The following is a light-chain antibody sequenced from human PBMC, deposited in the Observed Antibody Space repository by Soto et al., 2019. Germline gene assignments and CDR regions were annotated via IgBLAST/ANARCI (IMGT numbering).Light chain of an antibody. J-gene: IGKJ2*01. Sequence: EIVMTQSPATLSVSPGERATLSCRASQSVSTKLAWYQQKPGQAPRLLIYGASSRATGIPDRFSGSGSGTDFTLTISRLEPEDFAVYYCQHYGTSLYTFGQGTKLEIK. CDR1: QSVSTK. V-gene: IGKV3-20*01. CDR2: GAS. CDR3: QHYGTSLYT.